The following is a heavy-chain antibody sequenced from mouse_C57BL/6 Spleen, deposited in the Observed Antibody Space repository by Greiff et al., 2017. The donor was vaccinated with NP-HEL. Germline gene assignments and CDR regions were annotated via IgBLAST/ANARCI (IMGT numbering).Heavy chain of an antibody. CDR2: ISYDGSN. Sequence: VQLQQSGPGLVKPSQSLSLTCSVTGYSITSGYYWNWIRQFPGNKLEWMGYISYDGSNNYNPSLKNRISITRYTSKNQFFLKLNSVTTEDTATYYCARKGLTGFDYWGQGTTLTVSS. D-gene: IGHD4-1*01. CDR3: ARKGLTGFDY. V-gene: IGHV3-6*01. J-gene: IGHJ2*01. CDR1: GYSITSGYY.